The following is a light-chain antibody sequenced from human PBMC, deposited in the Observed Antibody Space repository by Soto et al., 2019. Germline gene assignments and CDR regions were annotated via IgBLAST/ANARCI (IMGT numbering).Light chain of an antibody. J-gene: IGKJ4*01. CDR3: QQRSNWPLT. V-gene: IGKV3-11*01. Sequence: EIVLTQSPATLSLSPGEGATLSCRASQSVSSYLDWYQQKRGQAPRILIYDASNRSTGIPARFSGSGSGTDFTLTISRLEAEEFAVYYCQQRSNWPLTFGGGTKVEIK. CDR1: QSVSSY. CDR2: DAS.